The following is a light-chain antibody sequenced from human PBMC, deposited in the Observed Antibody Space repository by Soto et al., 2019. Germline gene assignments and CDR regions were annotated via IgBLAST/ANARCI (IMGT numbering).Light chain of an antibody. CDR1: SGDIGSYNR. CDR3: SSYSNINTRACV. J-gene: IGLJ1*01. Sequence: QSVLTQPASVSGSPGQSITISCTGTSGDIGSYNRVSWYQQHPGKAPKPIIYEVTDRPSGVYNRFSGSKSGNTASLTISGLQAEDEAEYYCSSYSNINTRACVFGTGTKLTVL. V-gene: IGLV2-14*01. CDR2: EVT.